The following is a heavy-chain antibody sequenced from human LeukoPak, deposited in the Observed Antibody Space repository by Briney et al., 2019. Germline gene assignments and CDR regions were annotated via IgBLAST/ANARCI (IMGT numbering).Heavy chain of an antibody. D-gene: IGHD5-18*01. CDR2: IYPGDSDT. J-gene: IGHJ4*02. CDR1: GYSFTSYW. Sequence: GESLKISCKDSGYSFTSYWIGWVRQMPGKGLEWMGIIYPGDSDTRYSPSFQGQVTISADKSINTAYLQWSSLKTSDTAIYYCARRGEAMDPFDYWGQGTLVTVSS. CDR3: ARRGEAMDPFDY. V-gene: IGHV5-51*01.